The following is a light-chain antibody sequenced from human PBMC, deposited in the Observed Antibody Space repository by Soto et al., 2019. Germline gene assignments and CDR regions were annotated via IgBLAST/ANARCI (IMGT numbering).Light chain of an antibody. V-gene: IGKV3-20*01. CDR1: QSINSRY. CDR3: QQFGSSPGFT. Sequence: EIVLTQSPGTLSLSPGERATLSCRASQSINSRYLAWYQQKPGQAPRLLIYGASSRATGIPDRFSGSGSGTDFTLIISRLEPEDCAVYYCQQFGSSPGFTFGPGTKVDIK. J-gene: IGKJ3*01. CDR2: GAS.